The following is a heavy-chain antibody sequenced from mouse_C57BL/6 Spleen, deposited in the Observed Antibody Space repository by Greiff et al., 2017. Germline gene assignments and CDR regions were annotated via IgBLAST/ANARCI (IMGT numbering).Heavy chain of an antibody. J-gene: IGHJ2*01. D-gene: IGHD1-1*01. CDR2: ISGGGGNT. CDR1: GFTFSSYT. CDR3: ASFITFYYFDY. V-gene: IGHV5-9*01. Sequence: DVHLVESGGGLVKPGGSLKLSCAASGFTFSSYTMSWVRQTPEKRLEWVATISGGGGNTYYPDSVKGRFTLSRDNAKNTLYLQMSSLRSEDTALYYCASFITFYYFDYWGQGTTLTVSS.